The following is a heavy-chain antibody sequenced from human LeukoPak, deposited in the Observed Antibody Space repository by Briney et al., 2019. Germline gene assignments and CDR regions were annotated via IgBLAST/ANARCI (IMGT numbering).Heavy chain of an antibody. V-gene: IGHV3-7*01. J-gene: IGHJ4*02. CDR3: VTDGDKWNDFEY. CDR1: GLSLSNFW. CDR2: ISKDGNEI. Sequence: GGSLRLSCAASGLSLSNFWMHWVRQAPGTGLEWVAIISKDGNEIKYVDSVKGRFTLSRDNAKNSVYLQMNSLRTEDTALYYCVTDGDKWNDFEYWGQGTLVTVSS. D-gene: IGHD1-1*01.